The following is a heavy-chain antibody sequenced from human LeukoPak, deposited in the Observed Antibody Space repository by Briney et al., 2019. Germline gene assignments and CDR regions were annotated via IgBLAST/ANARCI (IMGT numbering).Heavy chain of an antibody. D-gene: IGHD2-2*01. CDR2: IYPGDSDT. CDR3: ARLYEDCTSTTCYQGYFDP. CDR1: GYSFSIYW. Sequence: KRGESLKIFCKASGYSFSIYWIAWVRQMPGKGLEWMGTIYPGDSDTRYSPSFQGQVTISVDTSVSATYLQWSSLKASDTAIYYCARLYEDCTSTTCYQGYFDPWGQGTLVTVSS. J-gene: IGHJ5*02. V-gene: IGHV5-51*01.